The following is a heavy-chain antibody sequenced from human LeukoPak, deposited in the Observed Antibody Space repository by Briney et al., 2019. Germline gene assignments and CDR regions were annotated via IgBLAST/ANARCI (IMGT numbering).Heavy chain of an antibody. CDR1: GFTFSSSS. CDR3: AKQLGYCSDGSCYFPY. CDR2: ISNNGGYT. J-gene: IGHJ4*02. Sequence: GSLRLSCAASGFTFSSSSMSWVRQAPGKGLEWVSAISNNGGYTYYADSVQGRFTISRDNSKSTLCLQMNSLRDEDTAVYYCAKQLGYCSDGSCYFPYWGQGTLVTVSS. D-gene: IGHD2-15*01. V-gene: IGHV3-23*01.